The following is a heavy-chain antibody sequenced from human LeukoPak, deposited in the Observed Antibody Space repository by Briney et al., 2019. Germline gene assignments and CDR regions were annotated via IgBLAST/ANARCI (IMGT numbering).Heavy chain of an antibody. CDR3: ARDRTSIFDY. CDR2: TYYRSKWYH. J-gene: IGHJ4*02. V-gene: IGHV6-1*01. Sequence: SQTLSLTCAISGDRVSSNSAAWNWIRQSPSRGLEWLGRTYYRSKWYHDSQVSVKSRLTINPDTSKNQFSLQLNSVTPEDTAVYYCARDRTSIFDYWGQGTLVTVSS. D-gene: IGHD1-1*01. CDR1: GDRVSSNSAA.